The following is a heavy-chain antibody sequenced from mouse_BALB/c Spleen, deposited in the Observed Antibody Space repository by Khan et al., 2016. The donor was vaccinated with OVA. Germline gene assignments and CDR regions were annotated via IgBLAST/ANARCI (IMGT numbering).Heavy chain of an antibody. Sequence: QVQLQQSGAELMKPGASVKVSCKATGYTFSSYWIEWVKQRPGHGLEWIGEILPGTGSTNYNEKLKGKAIITADTSTNTAYMRLSSLTYEDSAIYYCARGYFFDYWGQGTTLTVSS. CDR1: GYTFSSYW. V-gene: IGHV1-9*01. J-gene: IGHJ2*01. CDR3: ARGYFFDY. CDR2: ILPGTGST.